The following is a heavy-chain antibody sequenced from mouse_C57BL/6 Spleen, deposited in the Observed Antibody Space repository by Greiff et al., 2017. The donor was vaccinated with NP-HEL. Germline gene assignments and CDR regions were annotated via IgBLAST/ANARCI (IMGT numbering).Heavy chain of an antibody. Sequence: QVQLKQPGAELVMPGASVKLSCKASGYTFTSYWMHWVKQRPGQGLEWIGEIDPSDSYTNYNQKFKGKSTLTVDKSSSTAYMQLSSLTSEDSAVYYCARGPYYFDYWGQGTTLTVSS. J-gene: IGHJ2*01. CDR3: ARGPYYFDY. CDR2: IDPSDSYT. CDR1: GYTFTSYW. V-gene: IGHV1-69*01.